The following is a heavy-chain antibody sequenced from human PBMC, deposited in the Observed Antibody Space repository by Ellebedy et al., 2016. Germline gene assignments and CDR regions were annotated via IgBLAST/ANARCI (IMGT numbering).Heavy chain of an antibody. CDR3: ARGLADWGSS. D-gene: IGHD7-27*01. CDR1: GYSFTSYA. CDR2: INAGNGNT. J-gene: IGHJ4*02. V-gene: IGHV1-3*01. Sequence: ASVKVSCKASGYSFTSYAMHWVRQAPGQRLEWRGWINAGNGNTKYSQRFQGRVTITKDNSASTAFMELSSMRSEDTAVYYCARGLADWGSSWGQGTLVTVSS.